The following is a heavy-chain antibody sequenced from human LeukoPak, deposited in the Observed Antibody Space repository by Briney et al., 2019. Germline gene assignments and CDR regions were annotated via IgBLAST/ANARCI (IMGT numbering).Heavy chain of an antibody. CDR2: INSDGSST. V-gene: IGHV3-74*01. CDR3: ARSTIFGVEIDY. Sequence: GGSLRLSCAASGFTFSSYWMHWVRQAPGKGLVWVSRINSDGSSTSYADSVKGRFTISRDNAKNTLYLQMNSLRAEDTAVYYCARSTIFGVEIDYWGQGTLVTVSS. CDR1: GFTFSSYW. D-gene: IGHD3-3*01. J-gene: IGHJ4*02.